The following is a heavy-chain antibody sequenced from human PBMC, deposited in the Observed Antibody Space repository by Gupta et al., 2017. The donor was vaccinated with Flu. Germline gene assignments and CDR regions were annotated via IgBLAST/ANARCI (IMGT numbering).Heavy chain of an antibody. D-gene: IGHD2-2*01. V-gene: IGHV3-30*10. J-gene: IGHJ3*02. CDR2: ISYDGSNT. Sequence: ISYDGSNTYYTDSVKCRFTISRDNSKHTLYLQMNSLRAEDTAVYYCARDKDSSSTSCYNAFDIWGQGTMVTVSS. CDR3: ARDKDSSSTSCYNAFDI.